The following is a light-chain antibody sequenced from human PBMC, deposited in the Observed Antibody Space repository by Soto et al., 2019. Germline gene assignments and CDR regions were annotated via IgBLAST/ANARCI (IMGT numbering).Light chain of an antibody. V-gene: IGKV4-1*01. CDR2: WAS. CDR3: QQSYSTPYT. J-gene: IGKJ2*01. CDR1: QSVLSSSNNKNY. Sequence: DIVMTQSPDSLAVSLGERATINCKSSQSVLSSSNNKNYLAWYQLKPGQPPKVLIYWASTRGSGVPDRFSGSGSGTECALTISSLQAEDVAIYYCQQSYSTPYTFGQGTKLEIK.